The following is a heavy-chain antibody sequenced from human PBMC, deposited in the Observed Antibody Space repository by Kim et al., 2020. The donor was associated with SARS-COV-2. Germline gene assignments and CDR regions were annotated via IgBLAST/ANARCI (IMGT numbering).Heavy chain of an antibody. CDR2: TRNKANSYTT. CDR1: GFTFSDHY. J-gene: IGHJ4*02. Sequence: GGSLRLSCAASGFTFSDHYMDWVRQATGKGLEWVGRTRNKANSYTTEYAASVKGRFTISRDDSKNSLYLQMNSLKTEDTAVYYCARVTMVRGVTRSYWGQGTLVTVSS. V-gene: IGHV3-72*01. D-gene: IGHD3-10*01. CDR3: ARVTMVRGVTRSY.